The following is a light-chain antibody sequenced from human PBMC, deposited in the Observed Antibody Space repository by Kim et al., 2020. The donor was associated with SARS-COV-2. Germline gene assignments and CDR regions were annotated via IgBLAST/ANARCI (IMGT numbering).Light chain of an antibody. Sequence: SYELTQPPSVSVSPGQTARITCSGDALTKQYAYWYQQKPGQAPVLVMYKDSERPSGIPERFSGSSSVTTVTLTISGVQAEDEADYYCQSADSSGTYVFAT. CDR3: QSADSSGTYV. J-gene: IGLJ1*01. CDR1: ALTKQY. V-gene: IGLV3-25*03. CDR2: KDS.